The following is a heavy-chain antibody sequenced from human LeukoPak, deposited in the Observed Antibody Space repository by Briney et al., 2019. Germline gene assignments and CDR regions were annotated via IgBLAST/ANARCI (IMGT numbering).Heavy chain of an antibody. Sequence: SETLSLTCSVSGASLTRPTYYQWSWIRQPPGKGLELIGSLFTTGSATLNPSLKSRVTMSLDTSKSRFSLQLSSVTAEDSAVYYCARFKSGGFSYFDSWGQGTLVAVSP. CDR1: GASLTRPTYY. J-gene: IGHJ4*02. D-gene: IGHD3-3*01. CDR3: ARFKSGGFSYFDS. V-gene: IGHV4-61*01. CDR2: LFTTGSA.